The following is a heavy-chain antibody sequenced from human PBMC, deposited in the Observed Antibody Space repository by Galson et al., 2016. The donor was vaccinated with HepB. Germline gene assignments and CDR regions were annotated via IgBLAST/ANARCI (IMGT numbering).Heavy chain of an antibody. D-gene: IGHD4-17*01. CDR2: IRGGGDAP. J-gene: IGHJ4*02. CDR3: ARGHGDYFPANYFNY. Sequence: SLRLSCAASGFTFSNYATAWVRLPPGKGLEWVSTIRGGGDAPYYADSVKGRFTISRDNSRSTLYLHLSRLRAEDTALYYCARGHGDYFPANYFNYWGQGTLVTVSS. V-gene: IGHV3-23*01. CDR1: GFTFSNYA.